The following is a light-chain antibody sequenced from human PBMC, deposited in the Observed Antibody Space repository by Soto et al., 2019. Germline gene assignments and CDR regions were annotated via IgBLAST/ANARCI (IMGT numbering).Light chain of an antibody. Sequence: QSVLTQPASVSGSPGQSITISCTGTSSDVGGYNYVSWYQQHPGKAPKLIIFEVSHRPSGVSPRFSGSKSGNTASLIISALQPEDDADDHYSTYSAGRNYLIFGGGTKLTVL. J-gene: IGLJ2*01. CDR3: STYSAGRNYLI. CDR2: EVS. V-gene: IGLV2-14*03. CDR1: SSDVGGYNY.